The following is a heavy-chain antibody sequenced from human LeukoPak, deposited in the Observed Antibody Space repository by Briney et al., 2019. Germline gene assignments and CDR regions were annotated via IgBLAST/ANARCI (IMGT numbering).Heavy chain of an antibody. J-gene: IGHJ6*04. CDR2: IYYSGST. CDR1: GGSISSSSYY. V-gene: IGHV4-39*07. CDR3: AREGGYSYGYV. Sequence: PSETLSLTCTVSGGSISSSSYYWGWIRQPPGKGLEWIGSIYYSGSTYYNPSLKSRVTISVDTSKNQFSLKLSSVTAADTAVYYCAREGGYSYGYVWGKGTTVTVSS. D-gene: IGHD5-18*01.